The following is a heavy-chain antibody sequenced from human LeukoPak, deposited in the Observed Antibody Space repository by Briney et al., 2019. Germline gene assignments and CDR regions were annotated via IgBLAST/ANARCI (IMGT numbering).Heavy chain of an antibody. CDR2: IKKDGSEK. Sequence: PGGSLRLSCAASGFTFSSYGMTWVRQAPGKGLEWVANIKKDGSEKSYVDSVKGRFTVSRDNAKNSLFLQMNSLRAEDSAVYYCGRGLYGVGYWGQGTLVTVSS. D-gene: IGHD4-17*01. J-gene: IGHJ4*02. V-gene: IGHV3-7*05. CDR3: GRGLYGVGY. CDR1: GFTFSSYG.